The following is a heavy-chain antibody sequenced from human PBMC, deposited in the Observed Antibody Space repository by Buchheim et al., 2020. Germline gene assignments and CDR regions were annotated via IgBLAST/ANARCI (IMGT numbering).Heavy chain of an antibody. CDR2: IPYSGSP. V-gene: IGHV4-59*01. J-gene: IGHJ4*02. D-gene: IGHD4-23*01. CDR3: ARGLGGNPPSF. Sequence: QVQLQESGPGLVKPSETLSLTCTVSSASISSYFWSWIRQSPGRGLEWIGYIPYSGSPNYNPSLKSRVTMSVDKAKNQCSLKLTSVIAADSAMYYCARGLGGNPPSFWGPGTL. CDR1: SASISSYF.